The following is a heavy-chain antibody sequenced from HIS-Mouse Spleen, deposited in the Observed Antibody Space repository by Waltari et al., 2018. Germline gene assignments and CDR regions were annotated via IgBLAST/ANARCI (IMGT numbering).Heavy chain of an antibody. CDR1: GFTFSSYG. V-gene: IGHV3-33*06. CDR3: AKGKYYFDY. J-gene: IGHJ4*02. CDR2: IWYGGSNK. Sequence: QVQLVESGGGVVQPGRSLRLSCAASGFTFSSYGMHWVRQAPGKGLEWVAVIWYGGSNKYYAESVKGRFTISRDNSKNTLYLQMNSLRAEDTAVYYCAKGKYYFDYWGQGTLVTVSS.